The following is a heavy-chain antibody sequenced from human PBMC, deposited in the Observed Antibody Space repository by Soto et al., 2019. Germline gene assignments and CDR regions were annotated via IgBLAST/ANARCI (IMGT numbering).Heavy chain of an antibody. Sequence: SETLSRTCTVSGGSISSSSYYWGWIRQPPGKGLEWIGSIYYSGSTYYNPSLKSRVTISVDTSKNQFSLKLSSVTAADTAVYYCARQGIAAAGTFDYWGQGTLVTVSS. CDR3: ARQGIAAAGTFDY. CDR1: GGSISSSSYY. J-gene: IGHJ4*02. D-gene: IGHD6-13*01. V-gene: IGHV4-39*01. CDR2: IYYSGST.